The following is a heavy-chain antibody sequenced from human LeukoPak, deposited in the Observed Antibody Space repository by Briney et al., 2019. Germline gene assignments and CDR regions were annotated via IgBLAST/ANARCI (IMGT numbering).Heavy chain of an antibody. D-gene: IGHD3-10*01. J-gene: IGHJ4*02. CDR2: ISSSSSTI. V-gene: IGHV3-48*04. CDR3: ARDYYYYGSGSYYNHLDY. Sequence: GGSLRLSCAASGFTFSSYCMNWVRPAPGKGLEWVSYISSSSSTIYYADSVKGRFTISRDNAKNSLYLQMNSLRAEDTAVYYCARDYYYYGSGSYYNHLDYWGQGTLVTVSS. CDR1: GFTFSSYC.